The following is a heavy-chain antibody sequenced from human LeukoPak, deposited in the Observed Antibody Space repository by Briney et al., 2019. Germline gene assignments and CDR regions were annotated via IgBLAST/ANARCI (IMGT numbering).Heavy chain of an antibody. CDR2: ISSSSTI. J-gene: IGHJ4*02. CDR1: GFTFSSYS. CDR3: ARGGTAGYYQYYFDY. Sequence: SGGSLRLSCAASGFTFSSYSMNWVRQAPGKGLEWVSYISSSSTIYYADSVKGRFTISRDNAKNSLYLQMNSLRDEDTAVYYCARGGTAGYYQYYFDYWGQGTLVTVSS. D-gene: IGHD3-22*01. V-gene: IGHV3-48*02.